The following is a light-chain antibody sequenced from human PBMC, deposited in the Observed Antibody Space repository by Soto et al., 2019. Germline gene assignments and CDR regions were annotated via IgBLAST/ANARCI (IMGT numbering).Light chain of an antibody. J-gene: IGKJ4*01. CDR1: QSLLHSNGYNY. Sequence: DIVMTQSPLSLPVTPGEPASISCRSSQSLLHSNGYNYLDWYLQKPGQSPQLLIYGASTLQSGVPSRFSGSGSGTEFTLTISSLQPEDFATYHCQQFNSYPLTFGGGTKVDIK. V-gene: IGKV2-28*01. CDR2: GAS. CDR3: QQFNSYPLT.